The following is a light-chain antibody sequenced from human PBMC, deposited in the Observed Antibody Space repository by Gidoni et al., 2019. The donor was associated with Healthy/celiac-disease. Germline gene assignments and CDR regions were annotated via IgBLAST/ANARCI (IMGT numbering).Light chain of an antibody. V-gene: IGKV3-11*01. CDR1: QSVSSY. J-gene: IGKJ3*01. Sequence: EIVLTQSLAPLSLSPGERATLSCRASQSVSSYLAWYQQKPGQAPRLLIYDASNSATGIPARFSGSGSGTDFTLTISSLEPEEFAVYYCQQRSNWPRGFTFGPGTKVDIK. CDR3: QQRSNWPRGFT. CDR2: DAS.